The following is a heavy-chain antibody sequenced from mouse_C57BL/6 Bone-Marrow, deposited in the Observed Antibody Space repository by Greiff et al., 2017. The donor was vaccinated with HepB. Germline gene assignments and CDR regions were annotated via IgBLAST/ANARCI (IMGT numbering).Heavy chain of an antibody. J-gene: IGHJ1*03. Sequence: VQVVESGAELVKPGASVKMSCKASGYTFTTYPIEWMKQNHGKSLEWIGNFHPYNDDTKYNEKFKGKATLTVEKSSSTVYLELSRLTSDDSAVYYCARGDYGSSYWYFDVWGTGTTVTVSS. CDR3: ARGDYGSSYWYFDV. CDR1: GYTFTTYP. CDR2: FHPYNDDT. V-gene: IGHV1-47*01. D-gene: IGHD1-1*01.